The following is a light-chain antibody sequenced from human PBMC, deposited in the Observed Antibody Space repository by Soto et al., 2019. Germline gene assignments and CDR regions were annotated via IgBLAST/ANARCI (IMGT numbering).Light chain of an antibody. Sequence: EIVMTQSPATLSVSPGERATLSCWASQSVSTNLAWYQQKPGQAPRLLIYGAPTRAPGLPARFSGSGSGTEFTLTISSLQSEDFAVHYCLQYHYWWTFGQGTKVDIK. CDR1: QSVSTN. CDR2: GAP. V-gene: IGKV3-15*01. J-gene: IGKJ1*01. CDR3: LQYHYWWT.